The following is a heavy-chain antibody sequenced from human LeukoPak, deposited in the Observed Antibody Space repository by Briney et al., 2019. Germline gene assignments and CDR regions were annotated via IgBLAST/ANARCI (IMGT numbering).Heavy chain of an antibody. CDR2: ISYDGSNK. CDR3: ARVTGMRDY. Sequence: GGSLRLSCAASGFTFSSYAMHWVRQAPGKGLEWVAVISYDGSNKYYADSVKGRITISRDNSKNTLYLQMNSQRAEDTAVYYCARVTGMRDYWGQGTLVTVSS. CDR1: GFTFSSYA. D-gene: IGHD1-20*01. J-gene: IGHJ4*02. V-gene: IGHV3-30*04.